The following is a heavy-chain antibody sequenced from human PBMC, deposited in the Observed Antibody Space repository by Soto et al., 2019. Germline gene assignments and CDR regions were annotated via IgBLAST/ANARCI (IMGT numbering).Heavy chain of an antibody. J-gene: IGHJ4*02. Sequence: SETLSFTCTVSGDSVSSHYWSWIRQPAGKGLEWLGRLYNDERTNYNPSLKSRVTMSMDTSKNQFSLKLTSVTAADSAVYFCAREPLAHSYFDFWGQGTLVTVSS. CDR1: GDSVSSHY. CDR3: AREPLAHSYFDF. CDR2: LYNDERT. V-gene: IGHV4-4*07.